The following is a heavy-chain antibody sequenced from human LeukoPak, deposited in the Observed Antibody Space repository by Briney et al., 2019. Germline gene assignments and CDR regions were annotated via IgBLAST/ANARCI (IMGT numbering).Heavy chain of an antibody. CDR2: VNPNSGDP. CDR3: ARRIRARGDFDS. Sequence: ASVKVSCKASGYNFIGYYIHWVRQAPGQGLEWMGWVNPNSGDPNYSPKFKGRVTMTRNTSISTAYMGLTSLISDDTAVYYCARRIRARGDFDSWGQGTLVTVSS. CDR1: GYNFIGYY. D-gene: IGHD2-15*01. J-gene: IGHJ4*02. V-gene: IGHV1-2*02.